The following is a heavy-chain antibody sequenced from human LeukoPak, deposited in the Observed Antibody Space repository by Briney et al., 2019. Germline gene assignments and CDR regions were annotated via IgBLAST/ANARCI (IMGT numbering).Heavy chain of an antibody. CDR1: GFTFSSYA. CDR3: AKDGEDSSGYWYAFDI. V-gene: IGHV3-23*01. Sequence: GGSLRLSCAASGFTFSSYAMSWVRQAPGKGLEWVSAISGSGGSTYYADSVKGRFTISRDNSKNTLYLQMNSLRAEDTAVYYCAKDGEDSSGYWYAFDIWGQGTMVTVSS. CDR2: ISGSGGST. D-gene: IGHD3-22*01. J-gene: IGHJ3*02.